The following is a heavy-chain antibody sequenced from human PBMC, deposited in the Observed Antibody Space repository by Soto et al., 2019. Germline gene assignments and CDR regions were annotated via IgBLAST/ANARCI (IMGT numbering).Heavy chain of an antibody. V-gene: IGHV1-18*04. J-gene: IGHJ5*02. CDR2: ISAYNGNT. D-gene: IGHD2-21*02. CDR1: GYTFTSYG. CDR3: ARASSTKYCGGDCLKWFDP. Sequence: ASVKVSCKASGYTFTSYGISWVRQAPGQGLEWMGWISAYNGNTNYAQKLQGRVTMTTDTSTSTAYMELRSLRSDDTAVYYCARASSTKYCGGDCLKWFDPWGEGTLVTSPQ.